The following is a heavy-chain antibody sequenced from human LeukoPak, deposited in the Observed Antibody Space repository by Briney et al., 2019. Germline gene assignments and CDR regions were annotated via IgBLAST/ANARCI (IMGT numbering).Heavy chain of an antibody. CDR1: GFTFGDHA. CDR2: IRSKGYRGTA. V-gene: IGHV3-49*04. J-gene: IGHJ6*02. Sequence: PGWSLRLSCTASGFTFGDHAMSWVRQAPGKGLEWVGLIRSKGYRGTAEYGASVKGRFTISRDDSKSVACLQMNSLKTEDTGVYYCSRGAKDQWLYDGMDVWGRGSTVIVSS. D-gene: IGHD6-19*01. CDR3: SRGAKDQWLYDGMDV.